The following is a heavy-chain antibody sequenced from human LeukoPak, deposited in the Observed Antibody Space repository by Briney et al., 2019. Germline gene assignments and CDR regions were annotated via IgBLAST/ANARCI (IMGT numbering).Heavy chain of an antibody. V-gene: IGHV3-48*03. J-gene: IGHJ4*02. CDR1: GFTFSSYE. CDR2: ISSACNTI. D-gene: IGHD6-19*01. Sequence: GGSLRLSCAASGFTFSSYEMNWVRQAPRKGLEWVSYISSACNTIYYADFVEGRFTISRDNAKNSLYLQLNSLRSEDTAFYCCARVHRSSAWKFDVWGQGTLVTVSS. CDR3: ARVHRSSAWKFDV.